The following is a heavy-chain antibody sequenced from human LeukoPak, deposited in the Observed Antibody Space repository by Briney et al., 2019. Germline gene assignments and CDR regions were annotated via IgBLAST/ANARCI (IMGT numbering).Heavy chain of an antibody. J-gene: IGHJ4*02. V-gene: IGHV4-59*01. D-gene: IGHD3-10*01. CDR2: IYYSGST. CDR3: ARAPPRGSYYRGYFDY. Sequence: SETLSLTCTVSGGSISSYYWSWIRQAPGKGLEWIGYIYYSGSTTYNPSLKSRVTISVDTSKNQFSLNLSSVTAADTAVYYCARAPPRGSYYRGYFDYWGQGTLVTVSS. CDR1: GGSISSYY.